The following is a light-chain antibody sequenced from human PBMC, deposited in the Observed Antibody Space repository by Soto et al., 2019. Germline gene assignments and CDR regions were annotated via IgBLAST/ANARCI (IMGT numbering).Light chain of an antibody. CDR2: DVS. CDR1: SSDVGTYNY. CDR3: AAWDDRMSGFI. Sequence: QSALTQPRSVSGSPGQSVTISCTGTSSDVGTYNYVSWFQQYPGKAPKVMISDVSKRPSGVPDRFSASRSGTSASLAISGLRSEDESDYYCAAWDDRMSGFIFGGGTKLTVL. J-gene: IGLJ2*01. V-gene: IGLV2-11*01.